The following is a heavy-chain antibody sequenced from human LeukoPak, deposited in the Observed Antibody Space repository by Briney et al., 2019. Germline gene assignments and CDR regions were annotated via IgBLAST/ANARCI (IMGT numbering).Heavy chain of an antibody. CDR2: ISSSSSDI. V-gene: IGHV3-21*01. CDR3: VSGSPAGDY. Sequence: GGSLRLSCAASGFSFSSYSMNWVPQGPGKGLEWVSSISSSSSDIYYTDSVKGRFTISRDNARNSLFLQMNSLRAEDTALYYCVSGSPAGDYWGQGTLVTVSS. CDR1: GFSFSSYS. D-gene: IGHD1-26*01. J-gene: IGHJ4*02.